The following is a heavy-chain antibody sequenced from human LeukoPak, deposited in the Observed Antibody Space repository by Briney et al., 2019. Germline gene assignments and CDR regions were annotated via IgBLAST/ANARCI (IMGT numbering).Heavy chain of an antibody. Sequence: QPGGSLRLSCAASGFTFSSYGMHWVRQAPGKGLEWVAFIRYDGSNKYYADSVKGRFTISRDNSKNTLYLQMNSLRAEDTVVYYCAKVRYCSSTSCYMGSYWGQGTLVTVSS. D-gene: IGHD2-2*02. V-gene: IGHV3-30*02. CDR1: GFTFSSYG. CDR2: IRYDGSNK. J-gene: IGHJ4*02. CDR3: AKVRYCSSTSCYMGSY.